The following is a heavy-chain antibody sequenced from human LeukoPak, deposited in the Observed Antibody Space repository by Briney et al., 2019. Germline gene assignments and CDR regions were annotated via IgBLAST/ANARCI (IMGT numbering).Heavy chain of an antibody. V-gene: IGHV4-34*01. CDR2: INHSGST. Sequence: AETLALTCAVYGGSFSGHYWSWIRQPPGKGLEGIGEINHSGSTNYNPALKSRVTLSVDTSKNQFSLKLSSVTAADTAVYYCARGVRDYEILNYWGQGTLVTVSS. CDR1: GGSFSGHY. J-gene: IGHJ4*02. D-gene: IGHD3-9*01. CDR3: ARGVRDYEILNY.